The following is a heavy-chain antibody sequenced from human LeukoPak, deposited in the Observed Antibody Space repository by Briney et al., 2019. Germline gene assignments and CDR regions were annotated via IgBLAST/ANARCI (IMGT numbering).Heavy chain of an antibody. J-gene: IGHJ4*02. CDR2: INPNSGGT. D-gene: IGHD3-3*01. Sequence: GASVKVSCKASGYTFTGYYMHWVRQAPGQGLEWMGWINPNSGGTNYVQKFQGRVTMTRDTSISTAYMELSRLRSDDTAVYYCARAGYYDFWSGYYRFGYWGQGTLVTVSS. V-gene: IGHV1-2*02. CDR1: GYTFTGYY. CDR3: ARAGYYDFWSGYYRFGY.